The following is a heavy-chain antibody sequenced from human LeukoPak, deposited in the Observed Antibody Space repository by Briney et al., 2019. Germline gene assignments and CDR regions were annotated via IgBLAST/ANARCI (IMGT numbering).Heavy chain of an antibody. CDR1: GYTFTSYY. CDR2: INPSGGST. J-gene: IGHJ4*02. Sequence: RASVKVSCKASGYTFTSYYMHWVRQAPGQGLEWMGIINPSGGSTSYAQKFQGRVTMTRDTSTSTVYMELSSLRAEDTAVYYCATDRGWRTSGYYLYYFEYWGQGTLVTYSS. V-gene: IGHV1-46*01. D-gene: IGHD3-3*01. CDR3: ATDRGWRTSGYYLYYFEY.